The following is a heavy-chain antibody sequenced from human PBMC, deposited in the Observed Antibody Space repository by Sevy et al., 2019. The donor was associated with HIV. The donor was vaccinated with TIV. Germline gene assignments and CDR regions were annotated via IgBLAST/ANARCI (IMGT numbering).Heavy chain of an antibody. CDR1: GFKFSSYA. Sequence: GGSLRLSCTASGFKFSSYAMTWVRQPPGKGLEWVSTISFSGVVTFDADSVRGRFTVSRDNAKNTLYLQMSGLRADDTALYYYVKPPSNSEILHYYGMDVWGQGTAVTVSS. CDR3: VKPPSNSEILHYYGMDV. V-gene: IGHV3-23*01. CDR2: ISFSGVVT. D-gene: IGHD3-9*01. J-gene: IGHJ6*02.